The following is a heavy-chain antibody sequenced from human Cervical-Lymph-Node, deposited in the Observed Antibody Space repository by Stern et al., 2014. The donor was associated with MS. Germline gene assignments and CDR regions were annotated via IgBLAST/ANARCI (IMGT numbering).Heavy chain of an antibody. Sequence: MQLVESGPGVVKPSETLSLTCTVSGGSISSYYWSWIRQPPGKGLELIGYIYYDGSTNYNSSLKSRVTISLDTSKKQFSLKLDSVTAADTAVYFCARVSTSFDDWGQGTLVTVSS. CDR2: IYYDGST. J-gene: IGHJ4*02. CDR3: ARVSTSFDD. V-gene: IGHV4-59*01. CDR1: GGSISSYY. D-gene: IGHD4-11*01.